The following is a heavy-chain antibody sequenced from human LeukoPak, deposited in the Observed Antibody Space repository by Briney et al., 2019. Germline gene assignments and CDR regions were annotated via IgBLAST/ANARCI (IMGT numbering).Heavy chain of an antibody. D-gene: IGHD4-23*01. Sequence: GASVKVSCKASGYTFTSYYMHWVRQAPGQGLEWMGIINPSGGSTSYAQKFQGRVTMTRDTSTSTVYMELSSLRSEDTAVYYCARADCGGTSVYYYYGMDVWGQGTTVTVSS. CDR3: ARADCGGTSVYYYYGMDV. J-gene: IGHJ6*02. CDR2: INPSGGST. CDR1: GYTFTSYY. V-gene: IGHV1-46*01.